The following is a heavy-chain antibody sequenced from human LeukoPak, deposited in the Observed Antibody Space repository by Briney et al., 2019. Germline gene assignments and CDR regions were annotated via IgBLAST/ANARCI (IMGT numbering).Heavy chain of an antibody. CDR2: IYHSGST. J-gene: IGHJ6*02. CDR3: ARDLRYQLLYSGGMDV. CDR1: GGSISSGGYS. V-gene: IGHV4-30-2*01. Sequence: SQTLSLTCAVSGGSISSGGYSWSWIRQPPGKGLEWIGYIYHSGSTYYNPSLKSRVTISVDTSKNQFSLKLSSVTAADTAVYYCARDLRYQLLYSGGMDVWGQGTTVTVSS. D-gene: IGHD2-2*02.